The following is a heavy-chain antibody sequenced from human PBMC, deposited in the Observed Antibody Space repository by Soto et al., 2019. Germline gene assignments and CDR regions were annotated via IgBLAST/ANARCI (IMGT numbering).Heavy chain of an antibody. Sequence: EVQLLESGGGLVQPGGSMRLSCAASGFTFSSYAMSWVRQAPGKGLEWVSAISGSGGSTYYADSVKGRFTISRDNSKNTLYLQMNSLRAEDTAVYYCAKPNSSGLDAFDIWGQGTMVTVSS. J-gene: IGHJ3*02. CDR3: AKPNSSGLDAFDI. CDR2: ISGSGGST. D-gene: IGHD6-19*01. V-gene: IGHV3-23*01. CDR1: GFTFSSYA.